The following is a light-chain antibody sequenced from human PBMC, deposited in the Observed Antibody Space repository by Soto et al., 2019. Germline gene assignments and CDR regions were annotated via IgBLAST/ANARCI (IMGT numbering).Light chain of an antibody. V-gene: IGKV2-30*02. CDR3: MQGTHWPIT. CDR1: QILVHGDGFAD. CDR2: KVS. Sequence: DVVMTQPPLPLPVTLGQPPSTSCRPNQILVHGDGFADFSWFKQGPGRCPRRLVDKVSNRGSGVPASFSGSGSGTDFALRISRVEAEDVGVYYCMQGTHWPITFGQGTRLEIK. J-gene: IGKJ5*01.